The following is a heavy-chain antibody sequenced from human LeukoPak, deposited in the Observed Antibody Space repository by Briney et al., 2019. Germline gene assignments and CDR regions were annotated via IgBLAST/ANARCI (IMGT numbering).Heavy chain of an antibody. Sequence: ASVKVSCKASGYTFTGYYMHWVRRAPGQGLEWMAWINPNSGGTNYAQKFQGRVTMTRDTSISTAYMELSRLRSDDTAVYYCARDRVECGGSCYQEYFQHWGQGTLVTVSS. CDR2: INPNSGGT. CDR1: GYTFTGYY. J-gene: IGHJ1*01. D-gene: IGHD2-15*01. CDR3: ARDRVECGGSCYQEYFQH. V-gene: IGHV1-2*02.